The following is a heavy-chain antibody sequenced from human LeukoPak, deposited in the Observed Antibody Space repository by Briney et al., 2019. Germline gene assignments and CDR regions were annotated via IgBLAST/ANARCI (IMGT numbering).Heavy chain of an antibody. CDR3: AKDYGDYFHDWFDP. CDR2: IRYDGSNK. J-gene: IGHJ5*02. CDR1: GFTFSSYG. Sequence: GGSLRLSCAASGFTFSSYGMHWVRQAPGKGLEWVAFIRYDGSNKYYADSVKGQFTISRDNSKNTLYLQMNSLRAEDTAVYYCAKDYGDYFHDWFDPWGQGTLVTVSS. D-gene: IGHD4-17*01. V-gene: IGHV3-30*02.